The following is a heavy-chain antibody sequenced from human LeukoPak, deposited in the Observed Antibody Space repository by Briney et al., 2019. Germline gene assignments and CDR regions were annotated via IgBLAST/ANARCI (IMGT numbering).Heavy chain of an antibody. CDR2: VQSDGSNK. Sequence: GGSLRLSCAASRFTFTDYGVHWVRQAPGKGLEWVAYVQSDGSNKYYADSVTGRFTISRDNSENTVYLQMSSLRAEDTAVYYCAKDARPFDNYHLYSMDVWGIRTTVTVSS. CDR1: RFTFTDYG. D-gene: IGHD3-9*01. CDR3: AKDARPFDNYHLYSMDV. J-gene: IGHJ6*03. V-gene: IGHV3-30*02.